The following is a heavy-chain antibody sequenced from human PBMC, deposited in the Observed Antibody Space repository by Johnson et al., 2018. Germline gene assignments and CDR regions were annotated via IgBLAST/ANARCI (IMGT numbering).Heavy chain of an antibody. CDR1: GFTFIDYY. J-gene: IGHJ6*03. CDR3: AKDKVTGGTHAEPRGGYYYYYYMDV. D-gene: IGHD1-14*01. CDR2: ISDSGSPI. Sequence: QVQLVESGGGLVKPGGSLRLSCVASGFTFIDYYMSWIRQAPGKGLEWVSYISDSGSPIYYADSVKGRFTIYRDNAMNSLFLQMNGLRAEDTALYYCAKDKVTGGTHAEPRGGYYYYYYMDVWGKGTTVTVSS. V-gene: IGHV3-11*01.